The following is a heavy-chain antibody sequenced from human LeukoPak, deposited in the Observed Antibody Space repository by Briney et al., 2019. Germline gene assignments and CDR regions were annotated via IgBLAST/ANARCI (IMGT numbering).Heavy chain of an antibody. CDR1: GGSISSGSYY. Sequence: SETLSLTCTVSGGSISSGSYYWSWIRQPAGKGLEWIGRIYTSGSTNYNPSLKSRVTISVDTSKNQFSLKLSSVTAADTAVYYCARDRTGWEGLAFDIWGQGTMVTVSS. CDR3: ARDRTGWEGLAFDI. J-gene: IGHJ3*02. CDR2: IYTSGST. D-gene: IGHD1-26*01. V-gene: IGHV4-61*02.